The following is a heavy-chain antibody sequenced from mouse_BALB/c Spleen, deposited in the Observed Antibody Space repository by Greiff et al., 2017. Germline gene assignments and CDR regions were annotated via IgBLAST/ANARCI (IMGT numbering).Heavy chain of an antibody. CDR3: AREGGNYGAMDY. V-gene: IGHV5-9-4*01. CDR2: ISSGGSYT. J-gene: IGHJ4*01. D-gene: IGHD2-1*01. CDR1: GFTFSSYA. Sequence: EVKLVESGGGLVKPGGSLKLSCAASGFTFSSYAMSWVRQSPEKRLEWVAEISSGGSYTYYPDTVTGRFTISRDNAKNTLYLEMSSLRSDDTAMYYCAREGGNYGAMDYWGQGTSVTVSS.